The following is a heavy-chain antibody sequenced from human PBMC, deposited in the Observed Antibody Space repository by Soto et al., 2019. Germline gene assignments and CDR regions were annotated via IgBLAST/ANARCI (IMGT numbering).Heavy chain of an antibody. J-gene: IGHJ2*01. CDR1: GVSISTGGRF. D-gene: IGHD1-1*01. V-gene: IGHV4-31*03. Sequence: QVQLQESGPGLVKPSETLSLTCTVSGVSISTGGRFWSWVRQLPGKGLEWIGYIYYTGNTDYNRSLKSRLTISVDTSKNNFSLNLRSVTAADTAVYYCAMALRPTGSPGYWYFDLWGRGTLVTVSS. CDR2: IYYTGNT. CDR3: AMALRPTGSPGYWYFDL.